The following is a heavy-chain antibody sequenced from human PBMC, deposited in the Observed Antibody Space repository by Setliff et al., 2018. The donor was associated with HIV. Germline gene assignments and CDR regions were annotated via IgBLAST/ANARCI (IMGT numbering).Heavy chain of an antibody. D-gene: IGHD2-15*01. CDR3: ARVVAATHYYYSYMDV. CDR1: GGSISSGGYY. Sequence: SETLSLTCNVSGGSISSGGYYWSWIRQPAGKGLEWIGHIYTSGSTNYNPSLKSRVTISIDTSKNQFSLKLRSVTATDTAVYYCARVVAATHYYYSYMDVWGKGTTVTVSS. V-gene: IGHV4-61*09. CDR2: IYTSGST. J-gene: IGHJ6*03.